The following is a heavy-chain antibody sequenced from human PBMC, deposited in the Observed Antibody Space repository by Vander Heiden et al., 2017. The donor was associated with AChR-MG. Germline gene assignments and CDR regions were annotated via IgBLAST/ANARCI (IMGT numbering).Heavy chain of an antibody. Sequence: QVQLQESGPGLVKPSGTLSLTCAVSGGSISSSNWWSWVRQPPGKGLRWIGEIYQSGSTNYNPSLKRRVTISVDKSKNQFSLKLSSVTAADTAVYYCARLVREWLSSQYYYYYYMDVWGKGTTVTVSS. CDR3: ARLVREWLSSQYYYYYYMDV. V-gene: IGHV4-4*02. D-gene: IGHD3-3*01. CDR1: GGSISSSNW. J-gene: IGHJ6*03. CDR2: IYQSGST.